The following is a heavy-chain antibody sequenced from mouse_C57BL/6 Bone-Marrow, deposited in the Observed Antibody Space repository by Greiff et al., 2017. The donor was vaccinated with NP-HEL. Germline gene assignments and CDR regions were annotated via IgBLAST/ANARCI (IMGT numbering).Heavy chain of an antibody. CDR2: INPYNGGT. J-gene: IGHJ3*01. CDR1: GYTFTDYY. Sequence: VQLKQSGPVLVKPGASVKMSCKASGYTFTDYYMNWVKQSHGKSLEWIGVINPYNGGTSYNQKFKGKATLTVYKSSSTAYMELNSLTSEDSAVYYCARRYYGSSPAWFAYWGQGTLVTVSA. V-gene: IGHV1-19*01. D-gene: IGHD1-1*01. CDR3: ARRYYGSSPAWFAY.